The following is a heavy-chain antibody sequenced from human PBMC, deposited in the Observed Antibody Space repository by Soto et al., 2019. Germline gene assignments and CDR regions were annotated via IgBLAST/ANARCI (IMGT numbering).Heavy chain of an antibody. V-gene: IGHV1-45*02. CDR1: GNTFTYRY. D-gene: IGHD1-26*01. J-gene: IGHJ4*02. Sequence: QMQLVQSGAEVKKTGSSVTVSCKALGNTFTYRYLRWVRQAPGQALEWMGWITPFSGDVHYAQKFQERVTITRDRSINTAYMQMSSLRSEDTAMYFCASGGAGSGTFTWELPDHWGSGTLVTVSS. CDR2: ITPFSGDV. CDR3: ASGGAGSGTFTWELPDH.